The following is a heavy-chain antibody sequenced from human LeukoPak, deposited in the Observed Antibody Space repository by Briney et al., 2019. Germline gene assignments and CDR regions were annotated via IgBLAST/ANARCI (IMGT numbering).Heavy chain of an antibody. Sequence: ASVKVSCKASGYTFTDYYMHWVRQAPGQGLEWMGWINPNSGDTNYAQNFQGRVTMTRDTSISTAYMELSRLRSDDTAVYYCARDYYGSGSYSGDWGQGTLVTVSS. J-gene: IGHJ4*02. D-gene: IGHD3-10*01. CDR2: INPNSGDT. CDR1: GYTFTDYY. CDR3: ARDYYGSGSYSGD. V-gene: IGHV1-2*02.